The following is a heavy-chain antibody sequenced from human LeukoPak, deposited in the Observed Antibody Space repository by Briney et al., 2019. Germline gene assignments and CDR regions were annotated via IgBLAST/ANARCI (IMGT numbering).Heavy chain of an antibody. J-gene: IGHJ4*02. CDR1: GYTFTGYY. CDR2: INPNSGGT. V-gene: IGHV1-2*02. CDR3: ARDVRRIMVRGVIGGGYFDY. Sequence: ASVKVSCKASGYTFTGYYMHWVRQAPGQGLEWMGWINPNSGGTNYAQKFQGRVTMTRDTSISTAYMELSRLRSDETAVYYCARDVRRIMVRGVIGGGYFDYWGQGTLVTVSS. D-gene: IGHD3-10*01.